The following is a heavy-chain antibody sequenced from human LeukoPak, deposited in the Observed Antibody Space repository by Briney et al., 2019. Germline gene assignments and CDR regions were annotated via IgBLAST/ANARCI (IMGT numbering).Heavy chain of an antibody. V-gene: IGHV3-74*01. CDR2: INSDGSST. Sequence: GGSLRLSCAASGFTFSSYWMHWVRQAPGKGLVWVSRINSDGSSTSYADSVKGRFTISRDNSKNTLYLQMNSLRAEDTAVYYCAKLRGVVPAAQDYWGQGTLVTVSS. CDR1: GFTFSSYW. D-gene: IGHD2-2*01. J-gene: IGHJ4*02. CDR3: AKLRGVVPAAQDY.